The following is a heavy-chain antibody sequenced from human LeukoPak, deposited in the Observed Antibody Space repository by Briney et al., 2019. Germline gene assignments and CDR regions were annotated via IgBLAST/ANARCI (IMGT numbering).Heavy chain of an antibody. CDR1: GFTFSSYS. J-gene: IGHJ4*02. CDR3: ANAYYDSSGTWYFDY. V-gene: IGHV3-21*04. D-gene: IGHD3-22*01. Sequence: PGGSLRLSCAASGFTFSSYSMNWVRQAPGKGLEWVSSISGSSNYIYYADSVKGRFTISRDNSKNTLYLQMNSLRAEDTAVYYCANAYYDSSGTWYFDYWGQGTLVTVSS. CDR2: ISGSSNYI.